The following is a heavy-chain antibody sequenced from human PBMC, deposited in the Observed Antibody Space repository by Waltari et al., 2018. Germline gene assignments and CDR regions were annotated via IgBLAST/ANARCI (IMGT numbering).Heavy chain of an antibody. CDR2: IYHSGST. J-gene: IGHJ4*02. D-gene: IGHD3-9*01. V-gene: IGHV4-38-2*02. CDR3: ARRRAGLGNDLFDY. CDR1: GYSISSGYY. Sequence: QVQLQESGPGLVKPSETLSLTCTVSGYSISSGYYWGWIRPPPGKGLEWIGSIYHSGSTYYNPSLKSRVTISVDTSKNKFSLKLSSVTAADTAVYYCARRRAGLGNDLFDYWGQGTLVTVSS.